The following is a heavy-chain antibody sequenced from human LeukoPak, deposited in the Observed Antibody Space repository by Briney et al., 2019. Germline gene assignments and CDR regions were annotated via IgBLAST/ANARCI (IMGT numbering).Heavy chain of an antibody. V-gene: IGHV3-48*03. CDR3: ARDSRGSSWFFDY. CDR2: ISSSGRTF. D-gene: IGHD6-13*01. CDR1: GFTFSSYE. J-gene: IGHJ4*02. Sequence: GGSLRLSCAASGFTFSSYEMNWVRQAPGKGLEWVSYISSSGRTFYYADSVKGRFTISRDNGKNSLYLQMNSLRVEDTAVYYCARDSRGSSWFFDYWGQGALVAVSS.